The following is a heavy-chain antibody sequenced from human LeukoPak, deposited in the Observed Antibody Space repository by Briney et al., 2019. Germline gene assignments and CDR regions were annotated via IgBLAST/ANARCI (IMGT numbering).Heavy chain of an antibody. J-gene: IGHJ6*02. CDR2: IKRDGSEK. D-gene: IGHD5/OR15-5a*01. CDR3: ARDVSVSGMDV. Sequence: GGSLRLSCAASGFTFTDYWMSWVRQAPGKGLEWVANIKRDGSEKYYVDSVKGRFTISRDNPKKSVYLQMNSLRAEDTAIYHCARDVSVSGMDVWGQGTTVIVSS. V-gene: IGHV3-7*01. CDR1: GFTFTDYW.